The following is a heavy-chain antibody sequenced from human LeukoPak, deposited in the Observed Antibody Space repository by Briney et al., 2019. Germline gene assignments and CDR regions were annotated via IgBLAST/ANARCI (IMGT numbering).Heavy chain of an antibody. CDR3: ARACGGTSCHSSA. D-gene: IGHD2-15*01. V-gene: IGHV1-2*02. J-gene: IGHJ5*02. CDR1: GYTFTAYY. CDR2: VIPDSGAT. Sequence: ASVKVSCKTSGYTFTAYYIHWVRQAPGQGLEWMGWVIPDSGATKYAQKFQGRVTMTRDTSISTAYMELSSLTSDDAAVYYCARACGGTSCHSSAWGQGTLLTVYS.